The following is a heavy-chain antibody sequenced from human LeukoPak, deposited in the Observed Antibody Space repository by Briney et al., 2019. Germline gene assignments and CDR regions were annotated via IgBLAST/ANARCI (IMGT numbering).Heavy chain of an antibody. CDR3: ACLRGPSDY. D-gene: IGHD4-17*01. Sequence: GGSLRLSRAASGLTYNNYWINWVRQAPGKGLEWVANIKQDGSEKKYVDSVKGRFTISRDNAMKSLYLQMDSLTADDTAVYFCACLRGPSDYGGQGTLVTVSS. J-gene: IGHJ4*02. V-gene: IGHV3-7*01. CDR1: GLTYNNYW. CDR2: IKQDGSEK.